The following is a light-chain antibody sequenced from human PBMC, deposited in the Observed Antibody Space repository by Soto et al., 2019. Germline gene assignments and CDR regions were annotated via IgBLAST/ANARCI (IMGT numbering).Light chain of an antibody. Sequence: SYELTQPPSVSVAPGQTARITCGGNNIGTKSVHWYQQKPGQAPVLVVYEDSDRPSGIPERFSGSNSGNTATLTISRVEAGDEADYYCQVWDNSSNHVIFGGGTKLTVL. CDR1: NIGTKS. V-gene: IGLV3-21*02. CDR3: QVWDNSSNHVI. J-gene: IGLJ2*01. CDR2: EDS.